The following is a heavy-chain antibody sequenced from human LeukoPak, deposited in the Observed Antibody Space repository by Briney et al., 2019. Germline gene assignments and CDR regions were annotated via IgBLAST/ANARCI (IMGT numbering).Heavy chain of an antibody. CDR3: ARVRVNSYYDSSGYLDY. D-gene: IGHD3-22*01. CDR2: ISAYNGNT. Sequence: GASVTVSRKASGYTFTSYGISWVRQAPGQGLEWMGWISAYNGNTNYAQKLQGRVTMTTDTSTSTAYMELRSLRSDDTAVYYCARVRVNSYYDSSGYLDYWGQGTLVTVSS. J-gene: IGHJ4*02. CDR1: GYTFTSYG. V-gene: IGHV1-18*01.